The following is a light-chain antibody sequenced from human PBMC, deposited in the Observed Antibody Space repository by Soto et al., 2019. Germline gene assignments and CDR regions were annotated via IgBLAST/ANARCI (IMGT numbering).Light chain of an antibody. J-gene: IGKJ2*01. V-gene: IGKV1-33*01. CDR1: QTIGTY. Sequence: IEVTQSPSSLAASLGDRVTITCRASQTIGTYVNWYRQKSGAAPELIIYDASNLEIGVPSRFSGSGSGTDFTFTISNLQPEDIATYYCQQYETLPTYTFGQGTKVDIK. CDR2: DAS. CDR3: QQYETLPTYT.